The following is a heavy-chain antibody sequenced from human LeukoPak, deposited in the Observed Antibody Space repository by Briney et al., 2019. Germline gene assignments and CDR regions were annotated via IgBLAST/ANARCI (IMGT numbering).Heavy chain of an antibody. CDR1: GGSISSYY. V-gene: IGHV4-59*08. D-gene: IGHD2-2*02. CDR2: IYYSGST. Sequence: SSETLSLTCTASGGSISSYYWSWIRQPPGKGLEWIGYIYYSGSTNYNPSLKSRVTISVDTSKNQFSLKLSSVTAADTAVYYCARLSGCSSTSCYTGFDYWGQGTLVTVSS. J-gene: IGHJ4*02. CDR3: ARLSGCSSTSCYTGFDY.